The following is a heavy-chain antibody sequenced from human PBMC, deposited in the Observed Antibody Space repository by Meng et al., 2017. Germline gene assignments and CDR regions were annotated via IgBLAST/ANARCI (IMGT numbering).Heavy chain of an antibody. CDR3: ANLSDPGFIDY. J-gene: IGHJ4*02. D-gene: IGHD2/OR15-2a*01. CDR1: GGSISSSNW. Sequence: SETLSLTCAVSGGSISSSNWWSWVRQPPGKGLEWIGEIYHFGSTNYNPSLKSRVTLSVDKSKNQFSLKLSSVTAADTAVYYCANLSDPGFIDYWGQGTLVTVSS. CDR2: IYHFGST. V-gene: IGHV4-4*02.